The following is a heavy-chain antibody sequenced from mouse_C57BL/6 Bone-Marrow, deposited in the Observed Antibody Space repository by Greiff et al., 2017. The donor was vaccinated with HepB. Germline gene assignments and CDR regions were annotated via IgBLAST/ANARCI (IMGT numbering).Heavy chain of an antibody. CDR1: GFSLTSYG. CDR2: IWSGGST. Sequence: VQVVESGPGLVQPSQSLSITCTVSGFSLTSYGVHWVRQSPGKGLEWLGVIWSGGSTDYNAAFISRLSISKDNSTSQVFLKMNSLQADDTAIYYCARNPQPHWCFDVWGTGTTVTVSS. CDR3: ARNPQPHWCFDV. V-gene: IGHV2-2*01. J-gene: IGHJ1*03. D-gene: IGHD6-1*01.